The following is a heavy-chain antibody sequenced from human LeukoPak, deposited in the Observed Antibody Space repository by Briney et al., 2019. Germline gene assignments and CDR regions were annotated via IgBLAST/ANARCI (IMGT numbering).Heavy chain of an antibody. CDR2: INHSGST. Sequence: PSETLSLTCAVYGGSFSGYYWSWIHQPPGKWLEWIGEINHSGSTNYNPSLKSRVTISVDTSKNQFSLKLSSVTAADTAVYYCARDGYYCGSGSPWGQGTLVTVSS. CDR1: GGSFSGYY. J-gene: IGHJ5*02. CDR3: ARDGYYCGSGSP. V-gene: IGHV4-34*01. D-gene: IGHD3-10*01.